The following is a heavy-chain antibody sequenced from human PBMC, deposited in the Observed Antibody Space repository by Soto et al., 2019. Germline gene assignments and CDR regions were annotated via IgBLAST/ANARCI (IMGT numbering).Heavy chain of an antibody. V-gene: IGHV3-30-3*01. J-gene: IGHJ6*02. CDR1: GFTFGSYA. Sequence: GGSLRLSCAASGFTFGSYAMHWVRQAPGKGLEWVAVISYDGSNKYYADSVKGRFTISRDNSKNTLYLQMNSLRAEDTAVYYCARDVESGSSQYYYYYYGMDVWGQGTTVTVSS. D-gene: IGHD1-26*01. CDR3: ARDVESGSSQYYYYYYGMDV. CDR2: ISYDGSNK.